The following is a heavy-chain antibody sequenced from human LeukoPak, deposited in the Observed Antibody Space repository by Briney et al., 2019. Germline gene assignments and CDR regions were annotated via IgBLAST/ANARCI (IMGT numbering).Heavy chain of an antibody. CDR1: GFSFSTSS. J-gene: IGHJ3*01. D-gene: IGHD1-26*01. CDR3: ARALWELRAGDVFDL. Sequence: GGSLRLSCAASGFSFSTSSMSWVRQTPGKGLEWISYIRGSSTTIYYADSVKGRFTISRDNARNSLYLQMNDLRAEDTGVYFCARALWELRAGDVFDLWGQGTMVTVSS. CDR2: IRGSSTTI. V-gene: IGHV3-48*01.